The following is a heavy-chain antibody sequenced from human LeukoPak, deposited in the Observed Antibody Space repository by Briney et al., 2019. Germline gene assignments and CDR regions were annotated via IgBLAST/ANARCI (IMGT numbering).Heavy chain of an antibody. CDR2: MNPNSGNT. J-gene: IGHJ4*02. CDR1: GYTFTSYD. CDR3: ARVPRELGAY. Sequence: GASVKVSCKASGYTFTSYDINWVRQATGQGLESMGFMNPNSGNTGYAQKFQGRVTMTRNTSISTAYMELSSLRSEDTALYYCARVPRELGAYWGQGTLVTVSS. D-gene: IGHD3-16*01. V-gene: IGHV1-8*01.